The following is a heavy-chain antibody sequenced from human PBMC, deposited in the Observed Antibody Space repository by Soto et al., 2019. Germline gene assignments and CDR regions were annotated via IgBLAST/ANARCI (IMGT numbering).Heavy chain of an antibody. D-gene: IGHD2-15*01. Sequence: SETLSLTCTVSGGSISSYYWSWIRQPPGKGLEWIGYIYYSGSTNYNPSLKSRVTISVDTSKNQFSLKLSSVTAADTAVYYCARQGRYCSGGSCEYIDYWGQGTLVTVSS. V-gene: IGHV4-59*08. J-gene: IGHJ4*02. CDR2: IYYSGST. CDR3: ARQGRYCSGGSCEYIDY. CDR1: GGSISSYY.